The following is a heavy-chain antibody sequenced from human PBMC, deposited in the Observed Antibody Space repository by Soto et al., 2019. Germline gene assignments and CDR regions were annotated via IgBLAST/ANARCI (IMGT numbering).Heavy chain of an antibody. CDR3: ARYRSSDGNDCGDYGEDKLFDL. Sequence: QLQLQESGPGLVKPSETLSLTCTVSGGPITSSSYYWGWIRQPPGKGLEWIGSIDCSGSTYYNPSQKSRITMYVDTSKDQFTMTLISVTAAVTVVYYCARYRSSDGNDCGDYGEDKLFDLWGQGTLVTVSS. J-gene: IGHJ5*02. CDR2: IDCSGST. D-gene: IGHD4-17*01. CDR1: GGPITSSSYY. V-gene: IGHV4-39*01.